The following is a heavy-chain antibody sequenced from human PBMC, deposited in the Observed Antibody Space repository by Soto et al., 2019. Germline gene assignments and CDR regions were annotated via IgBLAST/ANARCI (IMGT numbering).Heavy chain of an antibody. CDR3: ARDHGIHYYYDSSGYRLDY. Sequence: PGGSLRLSCAASGFTFSSYAMHWVRQAPGKGLEWVAVISYDGSNKYYADSVKGRFTISRDNSKNTLYLQMNSLRAEDTAVYYCARDHGIHYYYDSSGYRLDYWGQGTLVTVSS. V-gene: IGHV3-30-3*01. CDR1: GFTFSSYA. J-gene: IGHJ4*02. D-gene: IGHD3-22*01. CDR2: ISYDGSNK.